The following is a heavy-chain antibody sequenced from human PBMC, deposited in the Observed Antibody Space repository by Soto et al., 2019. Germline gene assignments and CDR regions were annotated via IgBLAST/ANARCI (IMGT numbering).Heavy chain of an antibody. CDR1: GFTFSSYW. CDR2: INSDGSST. J-gene: IGHJ3*02. V-gene: IGHV3-74*01. D-gene: IGHD2-8*02. Sequence: GGSLRLSCAASGFTFSSYWMHWVRQAPGKGLVWVSRINSDGSSTRCADSVKGRFTISRDDSKNTLYLQINNLKTEDTGVYYFTTADLVASGYTCGQGTMVPVSS. CDR3: TTADLVASGYT.